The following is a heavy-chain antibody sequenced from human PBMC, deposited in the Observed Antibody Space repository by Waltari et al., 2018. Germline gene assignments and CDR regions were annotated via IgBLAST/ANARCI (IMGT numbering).Heavy chain of an antibody. J-gene: IGHJ4*02. V-gene: IGHV1-69*01. CDR2: ISPMFGTA. Sequence: QVQLVQSGAEVKKPGTSVKVSCKASGGTLHTYSINWVRQVPGQGLEWMGGISPMFGTANYAKKCQGRVTISADVSTNTAYMELSSLNSEDTALYFCARARGVAAAGPYFDYWGQGTLVTVSS. CDR3: ARARGVAAAGPYFDY. D-gene: IGHD6-13*01. CDR1: GGTLHTYS.